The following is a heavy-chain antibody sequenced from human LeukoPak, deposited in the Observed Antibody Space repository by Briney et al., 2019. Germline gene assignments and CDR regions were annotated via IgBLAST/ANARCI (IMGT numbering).Heavy chain of an antibody. Sequence: GGSLRLSCSASGFTFISYNMNWVRQAPGKGLESFSSINSSSSYIYYADSVKGRFTISRDNAKNSLYLQMNSLRAEDTAVYYCATWDIVVVPAAIDPHYFDYWGQGTLVTVSS. CDR1: GFTFISYN. CDR3: ATWDIVVVPAAIDPHYFDY. J-gene: IGHJ4*02. CDR2: INSSSSYI. V-gene: IGHV3-21*01. D-gene: IGHD2-2*02.